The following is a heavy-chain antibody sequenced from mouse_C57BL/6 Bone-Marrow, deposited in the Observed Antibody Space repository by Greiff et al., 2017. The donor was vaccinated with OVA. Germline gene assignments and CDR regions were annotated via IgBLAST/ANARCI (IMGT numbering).Heavy chain of an antibody. V-gene: IGHV1-82*01. CDR1: GSAFSSSW. Sequence: QVQLQQSGPELVKPGASVKISCKSSGSAFSSSWMNWVKQRPGKGLEWIGWIYPGDGDTNYNGKFKGKATLTADKSSSTAYMQISSLTSEDSAVYFCHYYGSHYYAMDYWGQGTSVTVSS. CDR3: HYYGSHYYAMDY. J-gene: IGHJ4*01. D-gene: IGHD1-1*01. CDR2: IYPGDGDT.